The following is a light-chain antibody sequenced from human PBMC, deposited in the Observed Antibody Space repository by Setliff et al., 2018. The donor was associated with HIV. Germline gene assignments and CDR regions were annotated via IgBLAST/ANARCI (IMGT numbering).Light chain of an antibody. CDR1: SSDVGGYNY. CDR2: DVN. J-gene: IGLJ1*01. Sequence: ALTQPASVSGSPGQSITISCTGTSSDVGGYNYVSWYQQHPGKAPKLMIYDVNKRPSGVSHRFSGSKSGNTASLTISGLQAEDEADYYCSSYTSSSTFYVFGSGTKATVL. CDR3: SSYTSSSTFYV. V-gene: IGLV2-14*01.